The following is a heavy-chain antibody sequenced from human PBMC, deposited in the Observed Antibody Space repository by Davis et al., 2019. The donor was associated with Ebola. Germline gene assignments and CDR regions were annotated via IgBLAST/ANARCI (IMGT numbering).Heavy chain of an antibody. CDR3: AKRSYNWTTFDY. CDR1: GFTFSSYW. J-gene: IGHJ4*02. V-gene: IGHV3-30*02. CDR2: IRYDGSNK. Sequence: GESLKISCAASGFTFSSYWMSWVRQAPGKGLEWVAFIRYDGSNKYYADSVKGRFTISRDNSKNTLYLQMNSLRAEDTAVYYCAKRSYNWTTFDYWGQGTLVTVSS. D-gene: IGHD1-20*01.